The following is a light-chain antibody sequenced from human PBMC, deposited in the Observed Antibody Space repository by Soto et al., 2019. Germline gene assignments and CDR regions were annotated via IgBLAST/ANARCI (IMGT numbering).Light chain of an antibody. Sequence: QSALTQPRSVSGSPGQSVTISCTGTSSDVGGYNYVSWYQLHPGKAPKLMIYEVNNRPSGVPDRFSGSKSGSTASLTISGLQAEDEAEYYCCLSPGSLTWLFGGGTKLTVL. CDR2: EVN. CDR1: SSDVGGYNY. J-gene: IGLJ3*02. V-gene: IGLV2-11*01. CDR3: CLSPGSLTWL.